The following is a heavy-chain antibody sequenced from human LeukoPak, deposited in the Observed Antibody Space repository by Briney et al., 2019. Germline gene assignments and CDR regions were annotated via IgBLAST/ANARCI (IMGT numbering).Heavy chain of an antibody. Sequence: GGSLRLSCAASGFTFSRYGMYWVRQAPGKGLEWVAFIRYDESDKKYKDSVKGRFTVSKDNSKNTLSLQMHSLRVEDTAVYYCATHYYASGNYYNPIFYWGQGALVTVS. D-gene: IGHD3-10*01. V-gene: IGHV3-30*02. CDR1: GFTFSRYG. CDR3: ATHYYASGNYYNPIFY. CDR2: IRYDESDK. J-gene: IGHJ4*02.